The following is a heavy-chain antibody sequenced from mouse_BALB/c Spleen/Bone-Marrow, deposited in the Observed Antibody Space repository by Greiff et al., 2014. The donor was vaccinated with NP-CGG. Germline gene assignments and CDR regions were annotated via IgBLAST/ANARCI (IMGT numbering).Heavy chain of an antibody. J-gene: IGHJ4*01. CDR1: GFTFSDYY. CDR2: ISDGGGYT. V-gene: IGHV5-4*02. Sequence: EVQLVESGGGLVKPGGSLKLSCAASGFTFSDYYMYWVRQTPEKRLEWVAIISDGGGYTYYPDSVWGRFTISRDNAKNNLYLQMSSLKSEDTAMYYCARSGERYGAMDYWGQGTSVNVFS. D-gene: IGHD2-10*02. CDR3: ARSGERYGAMDY.